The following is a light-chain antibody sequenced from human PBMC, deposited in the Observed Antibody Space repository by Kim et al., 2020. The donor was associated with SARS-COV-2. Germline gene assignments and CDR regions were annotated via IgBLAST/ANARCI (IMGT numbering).Light chain of an antibody. V-gene: IGLV2-14*03. CDR2: DVS. Sequence: QSITISCTETSSDVGGYNYVSWYQQHPGKAPKLMIYDVSNRPSGVSNRFSGSKSGNTASLTISGLQAEDEADYYCSSYTSSSTPWVFGTVTKVTVL. CDR3: SSYTSSSTPWV. CDR1: SSDVGGYNY. J-gene: IGLJ1*01.